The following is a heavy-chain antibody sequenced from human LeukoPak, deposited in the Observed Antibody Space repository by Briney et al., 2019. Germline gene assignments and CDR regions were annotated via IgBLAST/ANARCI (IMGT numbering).Heavy chain of an antibody. CDR2: ISSSSSTI. D-gene: IGHD5-18*01. Sequence: ETLSLTCTVSGGSISSGSYYWGWVRQAPGKGLEWVSYISSSSSTIYYVDSVKGRFTISRDNAQNSLNLQMNSLRAEDTAVYYCARARDGYSYGYQYWGQGTLVTVSS. CDR1: GGSISSGSYY. J-gene: IGHJ4*02. CDR3: ARARDGYSYGYQY. V-gene: IGHV3-48*04.